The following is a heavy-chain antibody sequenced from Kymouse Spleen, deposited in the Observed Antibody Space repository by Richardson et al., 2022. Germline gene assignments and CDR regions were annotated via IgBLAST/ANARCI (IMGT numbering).Heavy chain of an antibody. D-gene: IGHD1-26*01. V-gene: IGHV1-2*04. CDR1: GYTFTGYY. CDR2: INPNSGGT. CDR3: AREGIVGATGYYYYYYGMDV. J-gene: IGHJ6*02. Sequence: QVQLVQSGAEVKKPGASVKVSCKASGYTFTGYYMHWVRQAPGQGLEWMGWINPNSGGTNYAQKFQGWVTMTRDTSISTAYMELSRLRSDDTAVYYCAREGIVGATGYYYYYYGMDVWGQGTTVTVSS.